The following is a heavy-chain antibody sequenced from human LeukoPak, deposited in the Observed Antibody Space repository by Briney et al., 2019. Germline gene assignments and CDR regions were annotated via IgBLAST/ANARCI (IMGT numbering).Heavy chain of an antibody. CDR3: ARGPIRSKRFYFDY. CDR2: IYYSGST. V-gene: IGHV4-31*03. D-gene: IGHD4-17*01. CDR1: GGSISSGGYH. Sequence: SETLSLTCTVSGGSISSGGYHWSWIRQHPGKGLEWIGNIYYSGSTNYNPSLKSRVTISVDTSKNQFSLKLSSVTAADTAVYYCARGPIRSKRFYFDYWGQGTLVTVSS. J-gene: IGHJ4*02.